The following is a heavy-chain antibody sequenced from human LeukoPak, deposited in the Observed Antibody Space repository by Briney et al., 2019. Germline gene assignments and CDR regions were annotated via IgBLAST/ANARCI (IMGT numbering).Heavy chain of an antibody. CDR1: GFTFSDYY. J-gene: IGHJ3*02. CDR3: ARLRRDGYMNYAFDI. Sequence: GGSLRLSCAASGFTFSDYYMSWIRQAPGKGLEWVSYISSSSSTIYYADSVKGRFTISRDNAKNSLYLQMNSLRAEDTAVYYCARLRRDGYMNYAFDIWGQGTMVTVSS. V-gene: IGHV3-11*04. CDR2: ISSSSSTI. D-gene: IGHD5-24*01.